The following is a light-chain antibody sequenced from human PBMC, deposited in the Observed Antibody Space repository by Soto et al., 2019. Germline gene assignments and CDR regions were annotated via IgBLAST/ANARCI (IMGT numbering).Light chain of an antibody. V-gene: IGKV1-39*01. CDR3: QKTYSTLRN. CDR1: QGISSY. Sequence: IQLTQSPSSLSASVGDRVTITCRASQGISSYVAWYQQKRGKGPKLLIYAASTLQSGVPSRFSGSGSGTDFSLTISSLQPEDFATYYCQKTYSTLRNVGGGTKVDI. J-gene: IGKJ4*01. CDR2: AAS.